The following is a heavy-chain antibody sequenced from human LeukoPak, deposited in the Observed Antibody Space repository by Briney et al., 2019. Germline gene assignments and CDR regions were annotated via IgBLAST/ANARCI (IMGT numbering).Heavy chain of an antibody. Sequence: ASVKVSCKPSGYTFTGYYMHWVRQAPGQGLEWMGWISAYNGNTNYAQKLQGRVTMTTDTSTSTAYMELRSLRSDDTAVYYCARDGARGWYDGGYYYYGMDVWGQGTTVTVSS. CDR3: ARDGARGWYDGGYYYYGMDV. CDR1: GYTFTGYY. J-gene: IGHJ6*02. V-gene: IGHV1-18*04. D-gene: IGHD6-19*01. CDR2: ISAYNGNT.